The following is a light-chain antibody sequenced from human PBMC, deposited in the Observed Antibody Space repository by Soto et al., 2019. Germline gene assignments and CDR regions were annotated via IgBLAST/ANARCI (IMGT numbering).Light chain of an antibody. V-gene: IGKV3-20*01. J-gene: IGKJ1*01. Sequence: EIVLTQSPGTLSMSPGERATLSCRASQSVSSSYLAWYQQKPGQAPRLLIYGASSRATGIPDRFSGSGSGTDFTLTSSRLESEEFAVYYCQQYGSSPRTFGQGTKVEIK. CDR1: QSVSSSY. CDR3: QQYGSSPRT. CDR2: GAS.